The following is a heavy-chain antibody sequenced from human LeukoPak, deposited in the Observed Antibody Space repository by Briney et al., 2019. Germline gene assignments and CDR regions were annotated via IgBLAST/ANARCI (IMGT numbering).Heavy chain of an antibody. J-gene: IGHJ4*02. Sequence: ASVKVSCKSSVYTFTGYYMHWVRQAPGQGLEWMGWINPNSGGTNYAQKFQGRVTMTRDTSISTAYMELSRLRSDDTAVYYCASSLDYGDYGLPDYWGQGTLVTVSS. CDR2: INPNSGGT. V-gene: IGHV1-2*02. D-gene: IGHD4-17*01. CDR1: VYTFTGYY. CDR3: ASSLDYGDYGLPDY.